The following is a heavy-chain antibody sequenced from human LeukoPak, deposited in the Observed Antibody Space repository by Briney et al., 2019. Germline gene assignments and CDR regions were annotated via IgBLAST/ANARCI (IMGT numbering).Heavy chain of an antibody. Sequence: GGSLRLSCAASGFTFSSYAMSWVRQAPGKGLEWVSVISGSGGTTYYADSVKGRFTISRDNSKNTLYLQMNSLRAEDTAVYYCAREKTLPRTGDRAFDYWGQGTLVTVSS. D-gene: IGHD7-27*01. J-gene: IGHJ4*02. CDR1: GFTFSSYA. V-gene: IGHV3-23*01. CDR2: ISGSGGTT. CDR3: AREKTLPRTGDRAFDY.